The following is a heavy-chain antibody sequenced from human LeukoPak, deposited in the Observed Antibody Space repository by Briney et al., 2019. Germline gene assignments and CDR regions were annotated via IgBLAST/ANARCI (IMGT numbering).Heavy chain of an antibody. CDR2: IYPGDSDT. CDR1: AYSFTSYW. J-gene: IGHJ4*02. Sequence: GESLKISCKGSAYSFTSYWIGWVRQMPGKGLEWMGIIYPGDSDTRYSPSFQGQVTISVDKSISTAYLQWSSLKASDTAIYYCARQNAEVSYFDYWGQGTLVTVSS. D-gene: IGHD1-1*01. V-gene: IGHV5-51*01. CDR3: ARQNAEVSYFDY.